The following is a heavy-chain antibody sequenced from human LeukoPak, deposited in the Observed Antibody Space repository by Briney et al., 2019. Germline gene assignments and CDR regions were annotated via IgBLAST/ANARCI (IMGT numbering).Heavy chain of an antibody. CDR3: ARQLRYFDWILFDY. Sequence: GSLRLSCAASGFTFSSYSMNWIRQPPGKGLEWIGEINHSGSTNYNPSLKSRVTISVDTSKNQFSLKLSSVTAADTAVYYCARQLRYFDWILFDYWGQGTLVTVSS. CDR2: INHSGST. V-gene: IGHV4-34*01. D-gene: IGHD3-9*01. CDR1: GFTFSSYS. J-gene: IGHJ4*02.